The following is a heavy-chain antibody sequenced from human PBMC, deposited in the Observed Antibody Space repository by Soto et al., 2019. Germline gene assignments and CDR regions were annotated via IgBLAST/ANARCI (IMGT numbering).Heavy chain of an antibody. CDR1: GGSISSGGYS. D-gene: IGHD5-12*01. CDR3: VSRLGYGYAIDV. Sequence: SETLSLTCAVSGGSISSGGYSWSWIRQPPGKGLEWIGYIYHSGSTYYNPSLKSRVTISRDTSRNQFSLRLNSVTAADTAVYYCVSRLGYGYAIDVRAQGTTVTGSS. V-gene: IGHV4-30-2*03. CDR2: IYHSGST. J-gene: IGHJ6*02.